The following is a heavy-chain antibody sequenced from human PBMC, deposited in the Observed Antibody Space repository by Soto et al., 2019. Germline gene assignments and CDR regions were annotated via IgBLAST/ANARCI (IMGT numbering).Heavy chain of an antibody. J-gene: IGHJ6*02. Sequence: QVQLVQSGAEVKKPGSSVKVSCKASGGTFSSYTISWVRQAPGQGLEWMGRIIPILGIANYAQKFQGRVTITADKTTSPAYMELRSLSSEDTDAYYCAHAPSLVDIDYYYGMDVWGQGTTVTVSS. CDR1: GGTFSSYT. V-gene: IGHV1-69*02. D-gene: IGHD3-9*01. CDR2: IIPILGIA. CDR3: AHAPSLVDIDYYYGMDV.